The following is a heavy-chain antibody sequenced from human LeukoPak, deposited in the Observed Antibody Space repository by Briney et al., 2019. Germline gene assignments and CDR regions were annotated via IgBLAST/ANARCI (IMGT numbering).Heavy chain of an antibody. CDR1: GGSISSGGYS. J-gene: IGHJ4*02. V-gene: IGHV4-30-2*01. D-gene: IGHD6-13*01. Sequence: SQTLSLTCAVSGGSISSGGYSWSWIRQPPGKGLEWIGYIYHSGSTYYNPSLKSRVTISVDRSKNQFSLKLSSVTAADTAVYYCARVGPIAAAGSFDYWGQGTLVTVSS. CDR2: IYHSGST. CDR3: ARVGPIAAAGSFDY.